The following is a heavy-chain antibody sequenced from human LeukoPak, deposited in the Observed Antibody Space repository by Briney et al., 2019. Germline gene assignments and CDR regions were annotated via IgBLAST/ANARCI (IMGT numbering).Heavy chain of an antibody. CDR1: GYTFTGYY. Sequence: WASVKVSCKASGYTFTGYYMHWVRQAPGQGLEWMGWINPNSGGTNYAQKFQGRVTMTRDTSIRTAYMELSRLRSDDTAVYYCARESSGWYEYDAFDIWGQGTMVTVSS. CDR3: ARESSGWYEYDAFDI. CDR2: INPNSGGT. V-gene: IGHV1-2*02. D-gene: IGHD6-19*01. J-gene: IGHJ3*02.